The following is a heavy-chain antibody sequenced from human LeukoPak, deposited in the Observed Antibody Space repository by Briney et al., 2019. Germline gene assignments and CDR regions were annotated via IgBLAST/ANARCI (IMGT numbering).Heavy chain of an antibody. CDR1: GGTISSGNR. J-gene: IGHJ4*02. CDR3: AREEAVAGAS. CDR2: IYHSGST. V-gene: IGHV4-4*02. D-gene: IGHD6-19*01. Sequence: SGSLSVTCAASGGTISSGNRWCGVRQPPGKGVEWIGVIYHSGSTNYNPSLKSRVTISVDKSKNQFSLKLSSVTAADTALYYCAREEAVAGASWGQGTLVTVSS.